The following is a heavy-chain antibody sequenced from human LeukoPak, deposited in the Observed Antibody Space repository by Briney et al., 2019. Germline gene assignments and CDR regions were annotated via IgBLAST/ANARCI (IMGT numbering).Heavy chain of an antibody. CDR1: GFTFSNAW. J-gene: IGHJ4*02. CDR2: IKRKTDGGTT. Sequence: GGSLRLSCAASGFTFSNAWMSWVRQAPGKGLEWVGRIKRKTDGGTTEYAASVKGSFTISRDDSKSIAYLQMNSLKTEDTGVYYCTRDHDFWSGYPSSFFDYWGQGTLVTVSS. CDR3: TRDHDFWSGYPSSFFDY. V-gene: IGHV3-15*01. D-gene: IGHD3-3*01.